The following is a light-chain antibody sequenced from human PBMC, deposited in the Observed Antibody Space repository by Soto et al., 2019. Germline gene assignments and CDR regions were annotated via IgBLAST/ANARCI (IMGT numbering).Light chain of an antibody. CDR2: WAS. CDR1: QSLLYSSNSKNY. V-gene: IGKV4-1*01. Sequence: DVVMTQSPDSLAVSLGERATINCKSSQSLLYSSNSKNYLAWYQRKPGQPPKLLIYWASTRESGVPDRFSGSGPGKDFTLTISSLQAEDVAVYYCQQYLSIPRTFGQGPKVEIK. J-gene: IGKJ1*01. CDR3: QQYLSIPRT.